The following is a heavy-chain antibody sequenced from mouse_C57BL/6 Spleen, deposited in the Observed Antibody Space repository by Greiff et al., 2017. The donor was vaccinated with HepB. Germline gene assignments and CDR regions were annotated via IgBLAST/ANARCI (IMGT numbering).Heavy chain of an antibody. D-gene: IGHD1-1*01. CDR3: ARLGFYYGSSYWYFDV. CDR2: IDPSDSYT. J-gene: IGHJ1*03. Sequence: QVQLQQPGAELVKPGASVKLSCKASGYTFTSYWMQWVKQRPGQGLEWIGEIDPSDSYTNYNQKFKGKATLTVDTSSSTAYMQRSSLTSEDSAVYYCARLGFYYGSSYWYFDVWGTGTTVTVSS. V-gene: IGHV1-50*01. CDR1: GYTFTSYW.